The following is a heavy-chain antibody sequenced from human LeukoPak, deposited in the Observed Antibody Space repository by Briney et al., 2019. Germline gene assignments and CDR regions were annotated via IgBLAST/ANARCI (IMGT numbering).Heavy chain of an antibody. D-gene: IGHD3-16*02. CDR3: AKEGNMITFGGVIVAFDY. CDR1: GFTFSSYA. V-gene: IGHV3-23*01. J-gene: IGHJ4*02. CDR2: ISGSGGST. Sequence: PGGSLRLSCAASGFTFSSYALSWVRQARGKGLEWVSGISGSGGSTYYADSVKGRFTISRDNSKNTLYLQMNSLRAEDTAVYYCAKEGNMITFGGVIVAFDYWGQGTLVTVSS.